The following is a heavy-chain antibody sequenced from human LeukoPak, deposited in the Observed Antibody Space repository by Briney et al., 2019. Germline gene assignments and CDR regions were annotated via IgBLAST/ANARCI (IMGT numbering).Heavy chain of an antibody. CDR2: INPNSGGT. Sequence: GALVKVSCKASGYTFTGYYMHSVRQAPGQGLEWMGWINPNSGGTNYAQKFQGRVTMTRDTSISTAYMELSRLRSDDTAVYYCARVLYTPYKLFDYWGQGTLVTVSS. J-gene: IGHJ4*02. CDR1: GYTFTGYY. CDR3: ARVLYTPYKLFDY. V-gene: IGHV1-2*02. D-gene: IGHD2-2*02.